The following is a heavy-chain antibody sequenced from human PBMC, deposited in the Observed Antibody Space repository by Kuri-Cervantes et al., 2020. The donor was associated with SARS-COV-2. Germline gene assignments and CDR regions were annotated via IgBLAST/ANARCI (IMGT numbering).Heavy chain of an antibody. D-gene: IGHD3-3*01. CDR2: TNHSGST. CDR1: GGSFSGYY. J-gene: IGHJ6*03. Sequence: SQTLSLTCAVYGGSFSGYYWTRIRQPPGKGLEWIGETNHSGSTNYNPSLKSRVTISVDTSKNQISLKLSSVTAADTAVYYCARRLWSGYSFRYYHYMDVWGKGTTVTVSS. CDR3: ARRLWSGYSFRYYHYMDV. V-gene: IGHV4-34*01.